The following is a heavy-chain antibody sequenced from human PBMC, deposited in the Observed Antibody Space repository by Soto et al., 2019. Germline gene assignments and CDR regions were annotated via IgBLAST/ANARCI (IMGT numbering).Heavy chain of an antibody. CDR3: AKEYGSGIYYFDW. CDR1: GFSFSSYA. D-gene: IGHD3-10*01. V-gene: IGHV3-23*01. Sequence: GGSLRLSCAASGFSFSSYAMSWVRQAPGKGLEWVSGIKERGDKTYYADSVKGRFAISRDNSKNTLYLQMSSLTAADTAVYYCAKEYGSGIYYFDWWGQGTLVTVSS. J-gene: IGHJ5*01. CDR2: IKERGDKT.